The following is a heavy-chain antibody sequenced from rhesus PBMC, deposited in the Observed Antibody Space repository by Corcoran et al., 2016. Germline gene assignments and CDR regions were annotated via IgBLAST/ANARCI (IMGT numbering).Heavy chain of an antibody. Sequence: QVQLQESGPGLVKPSETLSLTCAVSGGSISSDYWSWIRQPPGKGLEWIGSIYGSSRGTYSNPSLKSLVTISPGTSKIQFSLKLSSVTAADTAVYYCARVARYSTLLDSWGQGVVVTVSS. J-gene: IGHJ6*01. CDR1: GGSISSDY. V-gene: IGHV4S7*01. CDR3: ARVARYSTLLDS. CDR2: IYGSSRGT. D-gene: IGHD4-23*01.